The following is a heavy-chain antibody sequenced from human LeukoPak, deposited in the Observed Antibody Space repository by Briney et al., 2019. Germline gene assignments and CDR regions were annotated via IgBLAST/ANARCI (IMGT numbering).Heavy chain of an antibody. J-gene: IGHJ4*02. CDR1: GVSIFSGGYS. CDR3: ARLSDWPYYFDY. Sequence: PSQTLSLTRAVSGVSIFSGGYSWNWIRQPPGKGLEWIGYMFHTGSTFYNPSLKSRVTISVDTSKNQFSLKLSSVTAADTAVYYCARLSDWPYYFDYWGQGTLVTVSS. V-gene: IGHV4-30-2*03. D-gene: IGHD3-9*01. CDR2: MFHTGST.